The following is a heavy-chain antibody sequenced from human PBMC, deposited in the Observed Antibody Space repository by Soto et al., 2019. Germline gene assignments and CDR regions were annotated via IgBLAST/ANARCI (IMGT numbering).Heavy chain of an antibody. CDR3: AYCIGWYGGWVNYYYGMDV. D-gene: IGHD6-19*01. CDR2: TYYRSKWYN. CDR1: GDSVSSNSAA. V-gene: IGHV6-1*01. Sequence: SQTLSLTCAISGDSVSSNSAAWNWIRQSPSRGLEWLGRTYYRSKWYNDYAVSVKSRITINPDTSKNQFSLQLNSVTPEDTAVYYCAYCIGWYGGWVNYYYGMDVWGQGTTVTGSS. J-gene: IGHJ6*02.